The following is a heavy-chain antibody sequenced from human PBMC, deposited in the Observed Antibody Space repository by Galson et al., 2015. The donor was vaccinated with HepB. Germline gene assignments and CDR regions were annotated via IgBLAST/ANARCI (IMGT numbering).Heavy chain of an antibody. CDR3: ARVGGYDFWSGYYGPRWDFQH. CDR2: ISAYNGNT. D-gene: IGHD3-3*01. V-gene: IGHV1-18*01. J-gene: IGHJ1*01. CDR1: GYTFTSYG. Sequence: SVKASCKASGYTFTSYGISWVRQAPGQGLEWMGWISAYNGNTNYAQKLQGRVTMTTDTSTSTAYMELRSLRSDDTAVYYCARVGGYDFWSGYYGPRWDFQHWGQGTLVTVSS.